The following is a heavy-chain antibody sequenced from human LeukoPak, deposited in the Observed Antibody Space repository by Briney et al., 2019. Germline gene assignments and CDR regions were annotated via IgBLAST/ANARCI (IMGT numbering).Heavy chain of an antibody. CDR3: ASGDGYNLDYYYYYMDV. V-gene: IGHV4-38-2*02. Sequence: SETLSLTCSVSDYSISSSYYWGWIRQPPGKGLEWIGSIYYSGSTYYNPSLKSRVTISVDTSKNQFSLKLSSVTAADTAVYYCASGDGYNLDYYYYYMDVWGKGTTVTVSS. CDR2: IYYSGST. CDR1: DYSISSSYY. D-gene: IGHD5-24*01. J-gene: IGHJ6*03.